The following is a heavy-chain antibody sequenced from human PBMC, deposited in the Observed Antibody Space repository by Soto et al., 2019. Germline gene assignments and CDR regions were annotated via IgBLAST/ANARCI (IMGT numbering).Heavy chain of an antibody. CDR3: AKGRYCSGGYCFSESHFDC. CDR1: GYTFTDYT. J-gene: IGHJ4*02. D-gene: IGHD2-15*01. V-gene: IGHV1-3*01. Sequence: EASVKVSCKASGYTFTDYTVQWVRQAPGQRLEWMGWINAGNGNTKYSQIFQGRITVTRDTSASTAYMELSSLTSEDSAVYYCAKGRYCSGGYCFSESHFDCWGQGTLVTVSS. CDR2: INAGNGNT.